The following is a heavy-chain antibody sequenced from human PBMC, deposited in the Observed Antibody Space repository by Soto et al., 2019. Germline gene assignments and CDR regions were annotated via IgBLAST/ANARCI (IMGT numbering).Heavy chain of an antibody. CDR1: GGTFSSSA. Sequence: QVQLVQSGAEVKKPGSSVKVSCKASGGTFSSSAISWVRQAPGQGLEWMGGIIPIFGTANYAQKFQGRGTIPADESTSTAYRELSSLRSEDTAVYYCAREPSYYYYSSGYYYPHNYFDYCGQGTLVTFSS. V-gene: IGHV1-69*01. CDR2: IIPIFGTA. CDR3: AREPSYYYYSSGYYYPHNYFDY. J-gene: IGHJ4*02. D-gene: IGHD3-22*01.